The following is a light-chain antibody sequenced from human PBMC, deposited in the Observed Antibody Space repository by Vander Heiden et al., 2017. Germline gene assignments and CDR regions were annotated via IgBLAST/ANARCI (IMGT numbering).Light chain of an antibody. V-gene: IGLV2-14*01. CDR3: SSYTSRSTPV. Sequence: QSALTQPASVSGSPGQSITISCTGTSSDVGGYNYVTWYQQNPGKAPKLMIYDVSNRPSGVSNRFSGSKSGNTASLTISGLQAEDEADYYCSSYTSRSTPVFGGGTKLTVL. J-gene: IGLJ2*01. CDR2: DVS. CDR1: SSDVGGYNY.